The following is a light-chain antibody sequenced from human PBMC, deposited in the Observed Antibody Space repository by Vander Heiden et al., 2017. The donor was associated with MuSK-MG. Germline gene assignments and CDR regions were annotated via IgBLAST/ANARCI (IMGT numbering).Light chain of an antibody. CDR3: QQDNSYSGT. Sequence: DNQITQPPSTLSASVGDRVTITCRASQSISSWLAWYQQKPGKAPKLLIYDASSLESGVPSRFSGSGSGTEFTLTISSLQPDDFATYYCQQDNSYSGTFGQGTKVEIK. CDR2: DAS. J-gene: IGKJ1*01. CDR1: QSISSW. V-gene: IGKV1-5*01.